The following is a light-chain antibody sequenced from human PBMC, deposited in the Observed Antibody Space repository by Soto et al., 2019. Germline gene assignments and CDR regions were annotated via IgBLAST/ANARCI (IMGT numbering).Light chain of an antibody. CDR3: QQYSTSPCA. CDR2: AAS. J-gene: IGKJ1*01. CDR1: QTVRDNF. Sequence: EIVLAQSPGTLALSPGERASLSCRASQTVRDNFFAWYQQKPGQAPRLLIYAASSRATGVPDRFSGSGTATDFTRTITSLEAEDSAVYYGQQYSTSPCAFGQGTKVDIK. V-gene: IGKV3-20*01.